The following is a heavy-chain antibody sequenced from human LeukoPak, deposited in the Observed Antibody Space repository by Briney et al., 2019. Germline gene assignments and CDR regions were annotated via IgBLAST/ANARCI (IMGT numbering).Heavy chain of an antibody. CDR1: GGTFSSYA. Sequence: GASVKVSCKASGGTFSSYAISWVRQAPGQGLEWMGGIIPIFGTANYAQKFQGRVTITADESTSTAYMELSSLRSEGTAVYYCASRSENWFDPWGQGTLVTVSS. J-gene: IGHJ5*02. CDR2: IIPIFGTA. V-gene: IGHV1-69*13. CDR3: ASRSENWFDP.